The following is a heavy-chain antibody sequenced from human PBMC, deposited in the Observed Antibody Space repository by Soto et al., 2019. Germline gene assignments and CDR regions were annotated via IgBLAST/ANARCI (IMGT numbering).Heavy chain of an antibody. J-gene: IGHJ4*02. CDR1: GFTFSSYG. CDR2: ISYDGGNE. Sequence: GGSLRLSCAGSGFTFSSYGIHWVRQAPGKGLEWVALISYDGGNEKYTESVKDRFTISRDDSHNVAYLQMSSLRTEDTAMYYCAKDRYSGTYPNDFDYWGQGSLATVSS. CDR3: AKDRYSGTYPNDFDY. V-gene: IGHV3-30*18. D-gene: IGHD1-26*01.